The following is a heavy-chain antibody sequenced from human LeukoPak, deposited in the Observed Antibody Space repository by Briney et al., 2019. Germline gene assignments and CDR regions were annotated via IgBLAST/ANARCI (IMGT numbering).Heavy chain of an antibody. CDR3: ARVVKMATIAPIYYYYYGMDV. CDR1: GGSISSYY. CDR2: IYYSGST. Sequence: SETLSLTCTVSGGSISSYYWSWIRQPPGKGLEWIGYIYYSGSTNYNPSLKSRVTITVDTSKNQFSLKLSSVTAADTAVYYCARVVKMATIAPIYYYYYGMDVWGQGTTVTVSS. D-gene: IGHD5-24*01. V-gene: IGHV4-59*01. J-gene: IGHJ6*02.